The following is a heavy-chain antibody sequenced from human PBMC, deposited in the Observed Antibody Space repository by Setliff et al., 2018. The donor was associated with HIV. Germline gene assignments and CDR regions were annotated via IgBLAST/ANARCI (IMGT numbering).Heavy chain of an antibody. J-gene: IGHJ4*02. D-gene: IGHD3-10*01. CDR2: INPNSDAT. CDR3: ARSRGVIRGGYYFDY. V-gene: IGHV1-2*06. Sequence: ASVKVSCKASGYTFTGYYIHWVRQAPGQGLEWMGRINPNSDATDYAQKFQGRVTMTRDTSISAAYMELSWLRSDDTALYYCARSRGVIRGGYYFDYWGQGTLVTVSS. CDR1: GYTFTGYY.